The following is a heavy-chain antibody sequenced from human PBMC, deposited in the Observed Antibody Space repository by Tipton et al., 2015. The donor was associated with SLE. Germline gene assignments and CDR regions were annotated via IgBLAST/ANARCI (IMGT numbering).Heavy chain of an antibody. D-gene: IGHD2-2*01. Sequence: SLRLSCAASGFTFSSYAMHWVRQAPGKGLEYVSAISSNGGSTYYADSVKGRFTISRDNSKNTLYLQMNSLRAEDTAVYYCAKGDRDSTRCSFWGQGTLVTVSS. CDR1: GFTFSSYA. J-gene: IGHJ4*02. V-gene: IGHV3-64*04. CDR2: ISSNGGST. CDR3: AKGDRDSTRCSF.